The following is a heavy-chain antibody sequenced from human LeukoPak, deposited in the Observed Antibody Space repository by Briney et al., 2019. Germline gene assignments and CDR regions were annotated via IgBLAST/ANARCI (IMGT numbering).Heavy chain of an antibody. J-gene: IGHJ4*02. V-gene: IGHV3-23*01. D-gene: IGHD5-18*01. CDR3: AKVDGYSYENYYFDY. Sequence: GGSLRLSCAASGFTFSSYAMSWVRQAPGKGLEWVSAISGSRGSTYYADSVKGRFTISRDNSKNTLYLQMNSLRAEDTAVYYCAKVDGYSYENYYFDYWGQGTLVTVSS. CDR2: ISGSRGST. CDR1: GFTFSSYA.